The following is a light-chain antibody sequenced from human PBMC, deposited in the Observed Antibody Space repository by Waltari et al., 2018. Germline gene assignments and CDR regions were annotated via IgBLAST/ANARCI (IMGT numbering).Light chain of an antibody. J-gene: IGLJ2*01. CDR3: YSTDSNNNYEV. V-gene: IGLV3-10*01. CDR1: ALPKKH. CDR2: EDS. Sequence: SYELTQPPSVSVSPGQTARIPFSGDALPKKHAYWYQQKSGQAPVLVIYEDSKRPSGIPERFSGSSSGTMAALTISGAQVEDEADYYCYSTDSNNNYEVFGGGTKLTVL.